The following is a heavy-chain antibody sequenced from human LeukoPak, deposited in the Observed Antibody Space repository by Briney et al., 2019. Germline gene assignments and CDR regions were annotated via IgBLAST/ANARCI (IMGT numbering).Heavy chain of an antibody. Sequence: ASVKVSCKASGYTFTSYGISWVRQAPGQGLEWMGWISAYNGNTNYAQKLQGRVTMTTDTSTSTAYMELRSLRSDDTAVYYCARDTLGNTMVRGVIIQYYYGMDVWGQGTTVTVSS. CDR2: ISAYNGNT. V-gene: IGHV1-18*01. CDR3: ARDTLGNTMVRGVIIQYYYGMDV. D-gene: IGHD3-10*01. J-gene: IGHJ6*02. CDR1: GYTFTSYG.